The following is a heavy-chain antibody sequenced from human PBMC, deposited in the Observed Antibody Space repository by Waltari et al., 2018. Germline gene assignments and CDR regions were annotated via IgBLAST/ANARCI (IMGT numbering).Heavy chain of an antibody. CDR1: GFSFSSYW. V-gene: IGHV3-7*01. CDR3: ARDGYNYVIDQ. J-gene: IGHJ4*02. CDR2: IKQDGSGK. D-gene: IGHD1-1*01. Sequence: EVQLVESGGGLVQPGGSLRLSCTVSGFSFSSYWMSWVRQAPGRGREWVAKIKQDGSGKYYVDSVKGRFTISRDNAKNSLYLQMNSLRAEDTAVYFCARDGYNYVIDQWGQGTLVSVSS.